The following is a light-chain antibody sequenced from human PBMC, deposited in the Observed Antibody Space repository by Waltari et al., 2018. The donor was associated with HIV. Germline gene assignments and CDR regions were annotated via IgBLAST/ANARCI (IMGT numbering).Light chain of an antibody. CDR2: SNN. CDR1: SSNIGSNT. CDR3: AAWDDSLNGWV. V-gene: IGLV1-44*01. Sequence: QSVLTQPPSASGTPGQRVTISCSGSSSNIGSNTVHWYQQLPGTAPKLLIYSNNQLPSGVPDLFSGSKSGTSASLAISGLQSEDEADYYCAAWDDSLNGWVFGGGTKLTVL. J-gene: IGLJ3*02.